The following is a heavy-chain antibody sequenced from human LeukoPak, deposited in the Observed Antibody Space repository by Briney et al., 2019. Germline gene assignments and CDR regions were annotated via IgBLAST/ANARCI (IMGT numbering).Heavy chain of an antibody. CDR1: GFLFSRYW. J-gene: IGHJ4*02. CDR2: IKEDGSEK. Sequence: GGSLRPSCAASGFLFSRYWMSWVCQAPGKGLEWVANIKEDGSEKYYVESMKGRFTISRDNVKNSLYLQINSLRAEDTAVYYCARDSFETDIDYWGQGTLVTVSS. V-gene: IGHV3-7*01. CDR3: ARDSFETDIDY. D-gene: IGHD1-14*01.